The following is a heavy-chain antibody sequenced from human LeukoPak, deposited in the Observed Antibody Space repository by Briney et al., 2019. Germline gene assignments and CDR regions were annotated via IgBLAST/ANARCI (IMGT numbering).Heavy chain of an antibody. V-gene: IGHV3-48*02. D-gene: IGHD3-22*01. CDR1: GFTFSSYS. J-gene: IGHJ5*02. CDR2: ITSSSTTI. CDR3: ARERLSDYYDSSGFYP. Sequence: GGSLKLSCSASGFTFSSYSMNWVRQAPGTGLEWLSYITSSSTTIYYADSVRGRFTISRDNAKNSLYLQMNSLRDEDTAVYYCARERLSDYYDSSGFYPWGQGTLVTVSS.